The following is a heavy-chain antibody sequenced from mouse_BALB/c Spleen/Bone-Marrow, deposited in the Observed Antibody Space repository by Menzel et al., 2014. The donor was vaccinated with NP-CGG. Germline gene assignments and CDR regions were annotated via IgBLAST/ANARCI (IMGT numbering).Heavy chain of an antibody. D-gene: IGHD2-14*01. V-gene: IGHV2-9*02. CDR3: ARVIRYESYFDY. CDR2: IWAGGST. CDR1: GFSLTSYG. Sequence: VKLVESGPGLVSPSQRPSIPCTVSGFSLTSYGVHWVRQPPRKGLEWLGVIWAGGSTNYNSALMSRLSISKDNSKSQVFLKMNSLQTDDTAMYYCARVIRYESYFDYWGQGTTLTVSS. J-gene: IGHJ2*01.